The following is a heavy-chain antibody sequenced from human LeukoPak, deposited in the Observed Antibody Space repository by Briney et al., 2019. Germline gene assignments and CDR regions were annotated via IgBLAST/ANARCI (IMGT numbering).Heavy chain of an antibody. CDR1: GYTFTSYG. V-gene: IGHV1-18*01. J-gene: IGHJ4*02. CDR2: ISAYNGNT. Sequence: GASVKVSCKASGYTFTSYGISWVRQAPGQGLEWMGWISAYNGNTNYAQKLQGRVTMTTDTSTSTAYMELRSLRAEDTAVYYCAKVRANEYAGRPGFDCWGQGTLVTVSS. CDR3: AKVRANEYAGRPGFDC. D-gene: IGHD6-6*01.